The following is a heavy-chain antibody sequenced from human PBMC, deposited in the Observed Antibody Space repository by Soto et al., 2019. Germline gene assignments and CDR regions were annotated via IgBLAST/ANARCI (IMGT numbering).Heavy chain of an antibody. Sequence: PSQTLSLTCIVCGGPITSYYWSWIRQAPGKGLEWIGYIYYSGSTSYNPSLKSRVTISVDTSKNQFSLKLSSVTAADTAVYYCARVPTPWGQGTLVTVSS. CDR2: IYYSGST. CDR1: GGPITSYY. CDR3: ARVPTP. J-gene: IGHJ5*02. V-gene: IGHV4-59*12.